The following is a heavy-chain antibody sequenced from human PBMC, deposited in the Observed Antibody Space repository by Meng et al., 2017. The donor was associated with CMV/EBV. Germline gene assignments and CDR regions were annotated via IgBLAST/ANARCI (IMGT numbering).Heavy chain of an antibody. CDR1: GGSFSGYY. D-gene: IGHD3-3*02. V-gene: IGHV4-34*01. CDR3: ARDKGLAGYYYYYGMDV. J-gene: IGHJ6*02. Sequence: GSLRLSCAVYGGSFSGYYWSWIRQPPGKGLEWIGEINHSGSTNYNPSLKSRVTISVDTSKNQFSLKLSSVTAADTAVYYCARDKGLAGYYYYYGMDVWGQGTTVTVSS. CDR2: INHSGST.